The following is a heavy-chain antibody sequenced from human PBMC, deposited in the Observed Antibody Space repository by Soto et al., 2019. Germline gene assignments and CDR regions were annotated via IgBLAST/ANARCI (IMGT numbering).Heavy chain of an antibody. J-gene: IGHJ6*02. D-gene: IGHD2-2*01. Sequence: EVQLVESGGGLVQPGGSLKLSCAASGFTFSGSAMHWVRQASGKGLEWVGRIRSKANSYATAYAASVKGRFTISRDDSKNTAYLQMNSLKTEDTAVYYRTETVPAARSGYYYYYGMDVWGQGTTVTVSS. V-gene: IGHV3-73*02. CDR3: TETVPAARSGYYYYYGMDV. CDR2: IRSKANSYAT. CDR1: GFTFSGSA.